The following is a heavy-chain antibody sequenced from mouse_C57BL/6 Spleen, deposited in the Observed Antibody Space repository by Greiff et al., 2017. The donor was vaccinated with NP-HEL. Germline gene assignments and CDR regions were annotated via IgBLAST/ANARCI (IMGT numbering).Heavy chain of an antibody. D-gene: IGHD2-10*01. V-gene: IGHV2-9-1*01. CDR3: AAYSDAMDY. CDR1: GFSLTSYA. CDR2: IWPGGGT. Sequence: QVQLKESGPGLVAPSQSLSITCTVSGFSLTSYAISWVRQPPGKGLEWLGVIWPGGGTNYNSALISRLSISKENSKSEVFLKMNSMQTDDTARYYCAAYSDAMDYWGQGTSVTVSA. J-gene: IGHJ4*01.